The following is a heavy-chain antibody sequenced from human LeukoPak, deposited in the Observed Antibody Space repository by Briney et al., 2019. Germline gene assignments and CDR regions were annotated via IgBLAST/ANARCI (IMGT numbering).Heavy chain of an antibody. CDR2: IWYDGSNK. Sequence: PGRSLRLSCAASGFTFSSYGMHWVRQAPGKGLEWVAVIWYDGSNKYYADSVKGRFTISRDNSKNTLYLQMNSLRAEDTAVYYCARDYLDWYFDLWGRGTLVPVSS. CDR3: ARDYLDWYFDL. J-gene: IGHJ2*01. V-gene: IGHV3-33*01. CDR1: GFTFSSYG.